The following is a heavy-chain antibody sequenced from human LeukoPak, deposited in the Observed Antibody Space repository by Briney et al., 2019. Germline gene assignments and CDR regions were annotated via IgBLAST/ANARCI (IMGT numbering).Heavy chain of an antibody. J-gene: IGHJ4*02. CDR1: GGSIRNYY. V-gene: IGHV4-34*01. D-gene: IGHD1-26*01. CDR3: ARGQDSGSYFDY. CDR2: INHSGST. Sequence: PSETLSLTCTVSGGSIRNYYWSWIRQPPGKGLEWIGEINHSGSTNYNPSLKSRVTISVDTSKNQFSLKLSSVTAADTAVYYCARGQDSGSYFDYWGQGTLVTVSS.